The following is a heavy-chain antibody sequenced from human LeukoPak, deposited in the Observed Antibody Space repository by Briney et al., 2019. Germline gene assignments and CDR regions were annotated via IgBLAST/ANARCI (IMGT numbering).Heavy chain of an antibody. Sequence: GGSLRLSCAASGFTFSGFSMSWVRQSPTKGLEWVANIKQDGSEKYYVDSVKGRFTISRDNAKSSLYLQMDSLRAEDTAVYYCARAIGKSEGYWGQGTLVTVSS. CDR2: IKQDGSEK. CDR1: GFTFSGFS. CDR3: ARAIGKSEGY. V-gene: IGHV3-7*01. J-gene: IGHJ4*02. D-gene: IGHD4-23*01.